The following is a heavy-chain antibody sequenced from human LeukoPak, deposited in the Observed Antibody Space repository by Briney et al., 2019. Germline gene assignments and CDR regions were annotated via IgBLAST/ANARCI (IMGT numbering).Heavy chain of an antibody. CDR3: ARGSPRGSSSRFDP. CDR1: GGSFSGYY. D-gene: IGHD6-6*01. V-gene: IGHV4-34*01. CDR2: IYHSGST. J-gene: IGHJ5*02. Sequence: SETLSLTCAVYGGSFSGYYWSWIRQPPGKGLEWIGEIYHSGSTNYNPSLKSRVTISVDTSKNQFSLKLSSVTAADTAVYYCARGSPRGSSSRFDPWGQGTLVTVSS.